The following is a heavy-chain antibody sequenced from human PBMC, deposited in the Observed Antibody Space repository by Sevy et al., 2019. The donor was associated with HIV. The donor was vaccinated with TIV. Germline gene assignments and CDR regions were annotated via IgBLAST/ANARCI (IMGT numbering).Heavy chain of an antibody. J-gene: IGHJ4*02. CDR3: ASAGDPSKWYVLDY. Sequence: GGSLRLSCAASGFSFRTHGMHWVRQAPGKGLEWVAVTWSDGRNKYYADSVKGRVTISTDNSKNTLYLQMDSLRLEDTAVYYCASAGDPSKWYVLDYWGQGTLVTVSS. CDR1: GFSFRTHG. D-gene: IGHD2-15*01. CDR2: TWSDGRNK. V-gene: IGHV3-33*08.